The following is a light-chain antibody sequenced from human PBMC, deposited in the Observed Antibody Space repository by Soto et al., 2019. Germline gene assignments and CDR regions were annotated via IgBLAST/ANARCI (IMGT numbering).Light chain of an antibody. V-gene: IGLV1-44*01. Sequence: QSVLTQPPSASGTPGQRVTISCSGSSSNIGSNTVNWYQQLPGTAPKLLIYSNNQRPSGVPDRFSGSKSGTSASLAISGLQSEDEADYYCAAWDDSLNGRYVFGTGTKHTVL. CDR2: SNN. CDR1: SSNIGSNT. CDR3: AAWDDSLNGRYV. J-gene: IGLJ1*01.